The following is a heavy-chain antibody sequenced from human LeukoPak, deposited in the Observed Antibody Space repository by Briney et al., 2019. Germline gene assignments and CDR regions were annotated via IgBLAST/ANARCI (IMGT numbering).Heavy chain of an antibody. V-gene: IGHV1-69*05. CDR1: GTTFSRSA. J-gene: IGHJ4*02. Sequence: SVKVSCKASGTTFSRSAISWVRQAPGQGLEWIGGVTPILGTTNYAQKFQDRVSITTDESTSTAYMEVSSLRSVDTAVYFCARDDGSATLGFDSWGQGTLVTVSS. CDR2: VTPILGTT. D-gene: IGHD1-26*01. CDR3: ARDDGSATLGFDS.